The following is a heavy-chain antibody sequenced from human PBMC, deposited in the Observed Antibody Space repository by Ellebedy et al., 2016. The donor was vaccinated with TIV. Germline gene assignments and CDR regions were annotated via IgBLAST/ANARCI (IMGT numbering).Heavy chain of an antibody. CDR3: ARDYLALRYFDWQNNYYFDL. CDR2: IKEDGDEE. Sequence: PGGSLRLSCAASGFTFSRYWMRWVRQAPGKGLEWVASIKEDGDEEYYVESVEGRFTVSRDNVRDSLYLQMNSLRVEDTAMYFCARDYLALRYFDWQNNYYFDLWGRGALVTVSS. D-gene: IGHD3-9*01. CDR1: GFTFSRYW. J-gene: IGHJ2*01. V-gene: IGHV3-7*01.